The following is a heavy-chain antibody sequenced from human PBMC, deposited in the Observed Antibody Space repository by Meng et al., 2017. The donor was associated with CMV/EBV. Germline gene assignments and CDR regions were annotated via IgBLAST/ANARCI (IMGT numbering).Heavy chain of an antibody. Sequence: GGSLRLSCAASGFTFSRYDIHWVRQAPGKGLEWVAFIDYGATDKNFADSVKGRFTISRDNSKNMLYLQMSSLRAEDTAVYYCAKFLTDSPDDAFDIWGQGTMVTVS. CDR2: IDYGATDK. D-gene: IGHD3-9*01. CDR1: GFTFSRYD. V-gene: IGHV3-30*02. CDR3: AKFLTDSPDDAFDI. J-gene: IGHJ3*02.